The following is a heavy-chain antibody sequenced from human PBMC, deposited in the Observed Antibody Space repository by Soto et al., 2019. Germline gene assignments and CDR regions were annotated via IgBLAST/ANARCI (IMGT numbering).Heavy chain of an antibody. CDR3: AREPDTAMEDNWFDP. J-gene: IGHJ5*02. CDR1: GGTFSSYA. D-gene: IGHD5-18*01. CDR2: IIPIFGTA. V-gene: IGHV1-69*13. Sequence: ASVKVSCKASGGTFSSYAISWVRQAPGQGLEWMGGIIPIFGTANYAQKFQGRVTITADESTSTAYMELSSLRSEDTAVYYCAREPDTAMEDNWFDPWGQGTLVTVSS.